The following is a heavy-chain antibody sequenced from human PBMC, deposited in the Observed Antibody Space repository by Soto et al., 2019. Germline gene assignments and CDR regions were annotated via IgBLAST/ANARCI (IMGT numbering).Heavy chain of an antibody. D-gene: IGHD6-13*01. Sequence: QVQLVQSGAEVKKPGASVKVSCKASGYIFTNYYIHWVRQAPGQGLEWMAIINPLPTSGSTNYAQKFEGRVNVTRDTSTSTVYLELSSLRSDDTAVYYFARDLAAAAYWGQGTVVTVSS. J-gene: IGHJ4*02. CDR3: ARDLAAAAY. CDR1: GYIFTNYY. V-gene: IGHV1-46*01. CDR2: INPLPTSGST.